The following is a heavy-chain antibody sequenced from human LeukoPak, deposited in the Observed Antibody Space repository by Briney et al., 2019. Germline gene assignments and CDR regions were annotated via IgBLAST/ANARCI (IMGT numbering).Heavy chain of an antibody. Sequence: PSETLSLTCTVSGGSISSYYWSWIRQPPGKGLEWIGYIYYSGSTNYNPSLKSRVTISVDTSKNQFSLKLSSVTAADTAVYYCARVLSRDPTYYYDSDWYFDLWGRGTLVTVSS. V-gene: IGHV4-59*01. J-gene: IGHJ2*01. CDR3: ARVLSRDPTYYYDSDWYFDL. D-gene: IGHD3-22*01. CDR2: IYYSGST. CDR1: GGSISSYY.